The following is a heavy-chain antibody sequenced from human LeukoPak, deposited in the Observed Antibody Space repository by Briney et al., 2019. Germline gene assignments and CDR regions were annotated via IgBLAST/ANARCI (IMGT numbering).Heavy chain of an antibody. Sequence: HGGSLKISCKGSGSPFTKYWIGWVRQLSGKGLEWMGIIYPGDSDTRDSPSSQGQVTMSVDKSISTAYLQWRSLKASDTAMYYCARGSVDTAMTFDYWGQGTLVTVSS. D-gene: IGHD5-18*01. V-gene: IGHV5-51*01. CDR2: IYPGDSDT. J-gene: IGHJ4*02. CDR1: GSPFTKYW. CDR3: ARGSVDTAMTFDY.